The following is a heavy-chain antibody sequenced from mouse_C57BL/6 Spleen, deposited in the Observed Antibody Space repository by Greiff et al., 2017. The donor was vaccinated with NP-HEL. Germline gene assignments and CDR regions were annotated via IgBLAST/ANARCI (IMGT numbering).Heavy chain of an antibody. CDR1: GFTFSSYA. CDR3: ARGGYYSYYAMDY. J-gene: IGHJ4*01. CDR2: ISDGGSYT. Sequence: EVKLVESGGGLVKPGGSLKLSCAASGFTFSSYAMSWVRQTPEKRLEWVATISDGGSYTYYPDNVKGRFTIFRDNAKNNLYLQMSHLKSEDTAMYYCARGGYYSYYAMDYWGQGTSVTVSS. V-gene: IGHV5-4*03. D-gene: IGHD2-3*01.